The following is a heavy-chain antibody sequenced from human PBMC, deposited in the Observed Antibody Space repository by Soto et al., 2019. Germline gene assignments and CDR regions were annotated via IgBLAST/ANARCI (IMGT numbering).Heavy chain of an antibody. D-gene: IGHD4-4*01. CDR1: GFIFNAYA. CDR2: IGGSGGNT. J-gene: IGHJ4*02. Sequence: EVQLLESGGGLVQPGGSLRLSCAASGFIFNAYAMTWVRQAPGKGLEWVSAIGGSGGNTYYAASVKGRFTISRDNSKDTVDLEMNRLRVDDTAVYFSARVASDYINSADHWGQGILVTVSS. CDR3: ARVASDYINSADH. V-gene: IGHV3-23*01.